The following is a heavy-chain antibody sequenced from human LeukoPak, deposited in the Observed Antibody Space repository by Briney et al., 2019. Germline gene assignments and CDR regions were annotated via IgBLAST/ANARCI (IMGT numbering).Heavy chain of an antibody. V-gene: IGHV1-69*06. CDR1: GGTFSSYA. CDR3: AMGIQLWLRFVY. Sequence: ASVKVSCKASGGTFSSYAISWVRQAPGQGLEWMGGIIPIFGTANYAQKFQGRVTITADKSTSTAYMELSSLRSEDTAVYYCAMGIQLWLRFVYWGQGTLVTVSS. CDR2: IIPIFGTA. D-gene: IGHD5-18*01. J-gene: IGHJ4*02.